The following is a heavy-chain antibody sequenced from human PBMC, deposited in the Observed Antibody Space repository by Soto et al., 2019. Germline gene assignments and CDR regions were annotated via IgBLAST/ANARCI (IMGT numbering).Heavy chain of an antibody. CDR2: IYYSGST. CDR3: ARYRGYPVYWFDP. J-gene: IGHJ5*02. D-gene: IGHD1-26*01. Sequence: TSETLSLPCTVSGGSISSYYWSWIRQPPGKGLEWIGYIYYSGSTNYNPSLKSRVTISVDTSKNQFSLKLSSVTAADTAVYYCARYRGYPVYWFDPCGQGTLVTVSS. CDR1: GGSISSYY. V-gene: IGHV4-59*01.